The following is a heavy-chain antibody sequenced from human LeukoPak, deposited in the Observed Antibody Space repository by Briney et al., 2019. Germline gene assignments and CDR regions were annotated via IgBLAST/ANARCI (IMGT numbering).Heavy chain of an antibody. D-gene: IGHD3-22*01. V-gene: IGHV3-23*01. CDR3: AKEFDSSGFFDC. Sequence: TGGSLRLSCAASGFTFRSYAMSWVRQAPGKGLERVSAISGSGGSTYFAASARGRFTISRDNSKNTLYLQMNSLRAEDTAVYYCAKEFDSSGFFDCWGQGNLVTVSS. CDR2: ISGSGGST. J-gene: IGHJ4*02. CDR1: GFTFRSYA.